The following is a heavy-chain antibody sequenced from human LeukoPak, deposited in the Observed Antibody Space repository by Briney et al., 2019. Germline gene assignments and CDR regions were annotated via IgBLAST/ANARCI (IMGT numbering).Heavy chain of an antibody. CDR3: AELGITMIGGV. D-gene: IGHD3-10*02. Sequence: GGSLSLSCAASGFTFSSYEMNWVRQAPGKGLEWVSYISSSGSTIYYADSVKGRFTISRDNAKNSLYLQMNSLRAEDTAVYYCAELGITMIGGVWGKGTTVTISS. J-gene: IGHJ6*04. V-gene: IGHV3-48*03. CDR1: GFTFSSYE. CDR2: ISSSGSTI.